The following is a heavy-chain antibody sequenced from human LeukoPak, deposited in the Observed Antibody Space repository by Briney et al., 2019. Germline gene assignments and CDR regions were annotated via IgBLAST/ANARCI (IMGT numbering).Heavy chain of an antibody. V-gene: IGHV1-2*02. Sequence: GDSVKVSCKASGYTFSGTGWYLYWLRQAPGQGLECMGWIHPNNGDTAYAEKFEGRVAMTRDTSISTAYMELSRLRPDDTAVYFCARDGPAQMVDLDYWGQGTLVTVSS. CDR3: ARDGPAQMVDLDY. D-gene: IGHD3-10*01. CDR2: IHPNNGDT. CDR1: GYTFSGTGWY. J-gene: IGHJ4*02.